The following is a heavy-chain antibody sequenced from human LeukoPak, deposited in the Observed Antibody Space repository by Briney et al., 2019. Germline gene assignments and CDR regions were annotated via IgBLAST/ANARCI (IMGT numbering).Heavy chain of an antibody. J-gene: IGHJ4*02. CDR3: AGGPPEDTSSGY. CDR1: GYSFSTND. V-gene: IGHV1-8*01. CDR2: MRPKKSDT. Sequence: ASVKVTCKASGYSFSTNDINWVRQPPGQGLEWLGWMRPKKSDTGYARKFQDRVTLTWNISTDTAYMEVNSLTPEDTAVYFCAGGPPEDTSSGYWGQGTLVTVSS. D-gene: IGHD3-22*01.